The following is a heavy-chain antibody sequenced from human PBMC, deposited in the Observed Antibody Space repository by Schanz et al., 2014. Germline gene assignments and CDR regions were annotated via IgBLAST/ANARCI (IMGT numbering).Heavy chain of an antibody. D-gene: IGHD2-2*01. Sequence: VQLVESGGGVVQFGRSLRLSCVASGFTFSSYGMHWVRQAPGKGLEWLSYIATSSSTRHHADSVKGRVTISRDNARNSLYLHMNTLRAEDTAVYYCAKDLLYGAPMPLNHLDYWGQGTLVTVSS. CDR1: GFTFSSYG. J-gene: IGHJ4*02. CDR2: IATSSSTR. CDR3: AKDLLYGAPMPLNHLDY. V-gene: IGHV3-48*01.